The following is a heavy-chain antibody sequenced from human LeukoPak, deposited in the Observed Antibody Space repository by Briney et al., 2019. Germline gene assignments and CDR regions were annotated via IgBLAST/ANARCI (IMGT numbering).Heavy chain of an antibody. J-gene: IGHJ4*02. CDR2: ISSSSSYI. Sequence: PGGSLRLSCAASGFTFSSYSMNWVRQAPGKGLEWVSSISSSSSYIYYADSVKGRFTISRDNSKNTLYLQMNSLRAEDTAVYYCAKSPGAVVVPAAVDYWGQGTLVTVSS. CDR3: AKSPGAVVVPAAVDY. V-gene: IGHV3-21*01. CDR1: GFTFSSYS. D-gene: IGHD2-2*01.